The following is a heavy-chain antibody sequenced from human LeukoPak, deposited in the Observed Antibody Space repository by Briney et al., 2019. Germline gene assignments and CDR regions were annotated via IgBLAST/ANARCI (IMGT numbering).Heavy chain of an antibody. CDR3: TRVQAGRSGLMDV. CDR2: IDPDGITT. CDR1: GFTLSGYW. D-gene: IGHD2-8*02. J-gene: IGHJ6*02. Sequence: PGGSLRLSCAASGFTLSGYWMHWVRQAPGEGLVWVSRIDPDGITTNYADSVKGRFTTSRDNARNTLYLQMNSLTAEDTAPYYCTRVQAGRSGLMDVWGRGTTVTVSS. V-gene: IGHV3-74*01.